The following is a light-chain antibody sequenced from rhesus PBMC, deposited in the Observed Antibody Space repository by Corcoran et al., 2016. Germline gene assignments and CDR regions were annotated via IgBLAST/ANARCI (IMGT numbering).Light chain of an antibody. CDR3: QQHNSYPLT. V-gene: IGKV1-25*01. J-gene: IGKJ4*01. Sequence: DIQMTQSPSSLSASVGDTVTITCQASQGISKYLAWYQQKPGKAPKLLIYDASTLLSGVPSRFSGSGSGTEITLTISSLQPEEFSTYFCQQHNSYPLTFGGGTKVELK. CDR2: DAS. CDR1: QGISKY.